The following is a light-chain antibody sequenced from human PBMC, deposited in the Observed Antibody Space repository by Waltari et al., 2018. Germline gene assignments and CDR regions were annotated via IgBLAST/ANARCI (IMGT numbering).Light chain of an antibody. Sequence: AIRITQSPSSLSASTGDRVTITCRASQVISSYLAWYQQRPGKAPKVLDYAASTLQSGVPSRFSGSGSGTDFTLTISCLQSEDFAIYYCQQYYSNPATFGQGTKVEIK. J-gene: IGKJ1*01. CDR1: QVISSY. V-gene: IGKV1-8*01. CDR3: QQYYSNPAT. CDR2: AAS.